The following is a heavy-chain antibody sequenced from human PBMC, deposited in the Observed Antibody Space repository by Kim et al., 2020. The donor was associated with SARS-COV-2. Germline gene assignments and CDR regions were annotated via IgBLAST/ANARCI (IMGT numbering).Heavy chain of an antibody. CDR2: INHSGST. CDR3: ARGIVVVPAAASLYNRFDP. CDR1: GGSFSGYY. V-gene: IGHV4-34*01. J-gene: IGHJ5*02. D-gene: IGHD2-2*01. Sequence: SETLSLTCAVYGGSFSGYYWSWIRQPPGKGLEWIGEINHSGSTNYNPSLKSRVTISVDTSKNQFSLKLSSVTAADTAVYYCARGIVVVPAAASLYNRFDPWGQGTLVTVSS.